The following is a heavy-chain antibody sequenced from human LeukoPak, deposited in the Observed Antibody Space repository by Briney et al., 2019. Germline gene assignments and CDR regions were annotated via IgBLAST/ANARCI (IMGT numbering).Heavy chain of an antibody. Sequence: GGSLRLSCAASGFTVSSYSMNWVRQAPGKGLEWVSSISSSSSYIYYADSVKGRFTISRDNAKNSLYLQMNSLRAEDTAVYYCASVGYCSSTSCYRYFDYWGQGTLVTVSS. J-gene: IGHJ4*02. CDR3: ASVGYCSSTSCYRYFDY. D-gene: IGHD2-2*01. CDR2: ISSSSSYI. V-gene: IGHV3-21*01. CDR1: GFTVSSYS.